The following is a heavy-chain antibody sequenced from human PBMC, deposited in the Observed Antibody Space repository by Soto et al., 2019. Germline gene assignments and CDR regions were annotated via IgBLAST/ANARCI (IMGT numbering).Heavy chain of an antibody. Sequence: EVQLLESGGGLVQPGGSLRLSCAASGFTFSSYAMSWVRQAPGKGLEWVSAISGSGGSTYYADSVKGRFTISRDNSKNTLYLQMNSLRAEDTAVYYCAKDGRWAAAGTTLYYYYGMDVWGQGTTVTVSS. CDR3: AKDGRWAAAGTTLYYYYGMDV. CDR1: GFTFSSYA. J-gene: IGHJ6*02. CDR2: ISGSGGST. V-gene: IGHV3-23*01. D-gene: IGHD6-13*01.